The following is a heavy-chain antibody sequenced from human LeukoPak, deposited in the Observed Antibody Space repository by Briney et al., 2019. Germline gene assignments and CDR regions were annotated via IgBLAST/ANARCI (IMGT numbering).Heavy chain of an antibody. Sequence: GASVKVSCKASGYTFGNFAMHWVRLAPGQGLEWMGWISAYNGNTNYAQKLQGRVTMTTDTSTSTAYMELRSLRSDDTAVYYCARDQIVLMVYARDAGYYYMDVWGKGTTVTVSS. CDR2: ISAYNGNT. CDR1: GYTFGNFA. D-gene: IGHD2-8*01. CDR3: ARDQIVLMVYARDAGYYYMDV. V-gene: IGHV1-18*01. J-gene: IGHJ6*03.